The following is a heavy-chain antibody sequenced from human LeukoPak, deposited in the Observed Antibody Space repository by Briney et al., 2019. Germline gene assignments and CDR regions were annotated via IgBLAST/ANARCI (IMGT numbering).Heavy chain of an antibody. J-gene: IGHJ3*02. V-gene: IGHV1-2*02. CDR2: INPNSGGT. CDR3: ARDGYSGSPGANAFDI. D-gene: IGHD1-26*01. CDR1: GHTFTGYY. Sequence: ASVKVSCKASGHTFTGYYMHWVRQAPGQGLEWMGWINPNSGGTNYAQKFQGRVTMTRDTSISTAYMDLSRLRSDDTAVYYCARDGYSGSPGANAFDIWGQGTMVTVSS.